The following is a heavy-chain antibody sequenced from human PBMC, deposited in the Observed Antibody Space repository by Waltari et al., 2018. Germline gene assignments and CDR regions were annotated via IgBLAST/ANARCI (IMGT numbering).Heavy chain of an antibody. D-gene: IGHD1-26*01. V-gene: IGHV3-21*03. CDR3: AKEWELQWSYWYFDL. CDR2: ISSSSSYI. J-gene: IGHJ2*01. Sequence: EVQLVESGGGLVKPGGSLRLSCAASGFTFSSYSMNWVRQAPGKGLEWVSSISSSSSYIYYADSVKGRFTISRDNAKNSLYLQMNSLRAEDTAVYYCAKEWELQWSYWYFDLWGRGTLVTVSS. CDR1: GFTFSSYS.